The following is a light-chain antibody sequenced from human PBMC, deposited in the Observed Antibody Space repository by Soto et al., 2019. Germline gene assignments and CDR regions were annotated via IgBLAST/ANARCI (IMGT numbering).Light chain of an antibody. CDR2: AAS. CDR3: QWIYNVPL. V-gene: IGKV1-27*01. CDR1: QGISNS. Sequence: DIQMTQSPSSLSASVGDRVTITCRPSQGISNSLAWYQQKPGKVPKLLIHAASNLQSGVPSRFSGSGSGTDFTLTVSRLQPADVATYYAQWIYNVPLFGQGTRLEIK. J-gene: IGKJ5*01.